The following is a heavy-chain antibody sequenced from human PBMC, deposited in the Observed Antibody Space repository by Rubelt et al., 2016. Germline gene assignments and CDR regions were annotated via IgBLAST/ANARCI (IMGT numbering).Heavy chain of an antibody. V-gene: IGHV1-2*02. CDR1: GYTFTSYG. CDR3: ARFAIGGHSSGYLFDY. Sequence: QVQLVQSGAEVKKPGASVKVSCKASGYTFTSYGISWVRQAPGQGLEWMGWINPNSGGTNYAQKFQGRVTMTRDTSISTAYMGLSRLRSDDTAVYYCARFAIGGHSSGYLFDYWGQGTLVTVSS. J-gene: IGHJ4*02. D-gene: IGHD3-22*01. CDR2: INPNSGGT.